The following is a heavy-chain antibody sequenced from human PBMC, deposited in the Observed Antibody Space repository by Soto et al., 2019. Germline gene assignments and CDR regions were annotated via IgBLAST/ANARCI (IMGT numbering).Heavy chain of an antibody. J-gene: IGHJ4*02. CDR2: IYYSGST. CDR1: GGSISSYY. Sequence: QVQLQESGPGLVKPSETLSLTCTVSGGSISSYYWSWIRQPPGKGLEWIGYIYYSGSTNYNPSLKSRVTISVYTSKNQFSLKLSSVTAADTAVYYCARRWGFTFDYWGQRTLVTVSS. V-gene: IGHV4-59*08. D-gene: IGHD1-26*01. CDR3: ARRWGFTFDY.